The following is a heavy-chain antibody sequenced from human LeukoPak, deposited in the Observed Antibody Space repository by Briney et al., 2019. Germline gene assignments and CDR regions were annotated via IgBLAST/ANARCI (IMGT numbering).Heavy chain of an antibody. CDR3: ARMSWERQFDY. J-gene: IGHJ4*02. Sequence: PSETLSLTCTVSGGSISSGSYYWSWIRQPAGEGLQWLGRIYTNGSSNYNPFLKSRVSMSIDTSKNHFSLKLSSVTAADTAVYYCARMSWERQFDYWGQGTLVTVSS. CDR2: IYTNGSS. D-gene: IGHD1-26*01. V-gene: IGHV4-61*02. CDR1: GGSISSGSYY.